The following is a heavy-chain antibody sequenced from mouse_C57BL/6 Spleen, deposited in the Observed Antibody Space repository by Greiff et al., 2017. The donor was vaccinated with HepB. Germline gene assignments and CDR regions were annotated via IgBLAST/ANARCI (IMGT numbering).Heavy chain of an antibody. V-gene: IGHV14-2*01. CDR3: AREGYGTPYYFDY. D-gene: IGHD1-1*01. Sequence: EVQLQQSGAELVKPGASVKLSCTASGFTITDYYMHWVKQRTEQGLEWIGRIDPEDGETKYAPKFKGKATITADTSSNTAYLQLSSLTSEDTAVYYCAREGYGTPYYFDYWGQGTTLTVSS. CDR2: IDPEDGET. J-gene: IGHJ2*01. CDR1: GFTITDYY.